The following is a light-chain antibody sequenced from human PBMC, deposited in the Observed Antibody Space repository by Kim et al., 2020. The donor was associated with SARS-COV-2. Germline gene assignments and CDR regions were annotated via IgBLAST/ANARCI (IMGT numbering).Light chain of an antibody. CDR2: DAS. CDR1: QSVSTS. V-gene: IGKV3-11*01. CDR3: QQRSTWPPIT. J-gene: IGKJ5*01. Sequence: SAGERATLSCRASQSVSTSLAWYQQKPGQAHRLLMYDASNRATGIPARFGGSGSETDFSLTISSLEPEDFAVYYCQQRSTWPPITFGQGTRLEIK.